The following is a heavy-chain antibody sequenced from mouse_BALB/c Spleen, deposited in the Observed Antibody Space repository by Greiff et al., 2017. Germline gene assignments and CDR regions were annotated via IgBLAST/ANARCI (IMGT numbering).Heavy chain of an antibody. Sequence: QVQLQQSAAELARPGASVKMSCKASGYTFTSYTMHWVKQRPGQGLEWIGYINPSSGYTEYNQKFKDKTTLTADKSSSTAYMQLSSLTSEDSVVYYCASITTVVADYWGQGTTLTVSS. V-gene: IGHV1-4*02. CDR2: INPSSGYT. CDR1: GYTFTSYT. J-gene: IGHJ2*01. D-gene: IGHD1-1*01. CDR3: ASITTVVADY.